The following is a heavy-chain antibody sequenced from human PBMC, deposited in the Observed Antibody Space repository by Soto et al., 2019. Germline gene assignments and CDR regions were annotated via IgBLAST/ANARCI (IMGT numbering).Heavy chain of an antibody. CDR1: GFTFSGDW. CDR3: ARGLRGLYRHDY. V-gene: IGHV3-74*01. CDR2: INMDGTST. D-gene: IGHD2-8*02. Sequence: EVQLVESGGGLVQPGGSLRLSCVASGFTFSGDWMHWVRQAAGKGLVWVSRINMDGTSTNYADSVKGRFTISRDNAKNTLYLQMNSLRVGDTAVYYCARGLRGLYRHDYWGQGALVTVS. J-gene: IGHJ4*02.